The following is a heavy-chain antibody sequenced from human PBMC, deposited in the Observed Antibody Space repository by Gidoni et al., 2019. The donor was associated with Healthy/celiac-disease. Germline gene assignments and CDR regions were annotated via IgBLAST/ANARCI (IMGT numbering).Heavy chain of an antibody. V-gene: IGHV4-39*07. J-gene: IGHJ4*02. CDR2: IYYSGST. D-gene: IGHD2-15*01. CDR1: GGSISSSSYY. CDR3: ARVLYLHYFDY. Sequence: QLQLQESGPGLVKPSETLSLTCTVSGGSISSSSYYWGWIRQPPGKGLEWIGSIYYSGSTYYNPSLKSRVTISVDTSKNQFSLKLSSVTAADTAVYYCARVLYLHYFDYWGQGTLVTVSS.